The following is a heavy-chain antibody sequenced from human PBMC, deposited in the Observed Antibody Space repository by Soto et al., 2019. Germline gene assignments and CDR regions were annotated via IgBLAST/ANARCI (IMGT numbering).Heavy chain of an antibody. D-gene: IGHD3-3*01. Sequence: SETLSLTCAVSGGSISSGGYSWSWIRQPPGKGLEWIGYIYHSGSTYYNPSLKSRVTISVDTSKNQFSLKLSSVTAADTAVYYCARVYDFWSGYYDYYYGMDVWGQGTTVTVSS. CDR3: ARVYDFWSGYYDYYYGMDV. CDR2: IYHSGST. V-gene: IGHV4-30-2*05. J-gene: IGHJ6*02. CDR1: GGSISSGGYS.